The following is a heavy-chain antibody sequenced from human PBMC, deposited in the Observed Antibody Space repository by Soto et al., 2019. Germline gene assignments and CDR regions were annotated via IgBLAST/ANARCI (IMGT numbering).Heavy chain of an antibody. V-gene: IGHV3-21*01. CDR2: ISTSSHYI. Sequence: EVQLVESGGRLVKPGGSLRLSSAASEFTFGSYSMNCIRQAPRKGLELVSSISTSSHYIYYPDSMKGRFTTSRDNAKKSLCLQMRSLSAEDTAVYYCARDAGVAGAATYYGMDVWAQGTTVIVSS. D-gene: IGHD6-13*01. CDR1: EFTFGSYS. J-gene: IGHJ6*02. CDR3: ARDAGVAGAATYYGMDV.